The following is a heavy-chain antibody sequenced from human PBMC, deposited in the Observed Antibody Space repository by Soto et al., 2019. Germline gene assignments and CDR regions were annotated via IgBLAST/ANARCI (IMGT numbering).Heavy chain of an antibody. CDR3: AKSPRSDYESPWDY. CDR2: ISASGDIT. V-gene: IGHV3-23*01. CDR1: GFTFSSDA. J-gene: IGHJ4*02. Sequence: GESLKISCTATGFTFSSDAVNWVRQTPGKGLEWVSGISASGDITYYADSVKGRFTISRDNSKNTLFLQLNSLRAEDMGVYYCAKSPRSDYESPWDYWGQGTQVTVSS. D-gene: IGHD5-12*01.